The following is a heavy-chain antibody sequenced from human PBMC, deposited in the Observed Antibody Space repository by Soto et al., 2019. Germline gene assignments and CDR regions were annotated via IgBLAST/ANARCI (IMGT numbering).Heavy chain of an antibody. CDR3: ARDGLLC. Sequence: QVQLVQSGAEVKKPGASVKVSCKASGYTFTNYGISWVRQAPGQGLEWMGWISTYNGNTNYEQKLQGRVTMTTDTSTSTAYTEARRLRSEHPAEYYCARDGLLCWGQGDLVTVSS. CDR2: ISTYNGNT. D-gene: IGHD3-10*01. V-gene: IGHV1-18*01. CDR1: GYTFTNYG. J-gene: IGHJ4*02.